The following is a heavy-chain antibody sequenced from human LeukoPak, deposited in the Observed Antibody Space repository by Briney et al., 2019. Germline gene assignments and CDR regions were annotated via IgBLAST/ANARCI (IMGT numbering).Heavy chain of an antibody. Sequence: ASVKVSCTASGYTFTGYYMHWVRQAPGQGLEWMGWINPNSDGTNYAQKFQGRVTMTRDTSISTAYMELSRLRSDDTAVYYCAREDSSGPTYDYWGQGTLVTVSS. J-gene: IGHJ4*02. CDR1: GYTFTGYY. CDR2: INPNSDGT. V-gene: IGHV1-2*02. CDR3: AREDSSGPTYDY. D-gene: IGHD3-22*01.